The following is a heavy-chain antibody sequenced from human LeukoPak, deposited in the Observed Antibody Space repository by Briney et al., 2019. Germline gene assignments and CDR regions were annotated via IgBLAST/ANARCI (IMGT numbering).Heavy chain of an antibody. J-gene: IGHJ4*02. D-gene: IGHD3-22*01. CDR1: GGSISSYY. CDR2: IYYSGST. Sequence: SETLSLTCTVSGGSISSYYWSWIRQPPGKGLEWIGYIYYSGSTNYNPSLKSRVTISVDTSKNQFSLKLSSVTAADTAVYYCARHAYSYCYDSSGYSLSYFDYWGQGTLVTVSS. V-gene: IGHV4-59*08. CDR3: ARHAYSYCYDSSGYSLSYFDY.